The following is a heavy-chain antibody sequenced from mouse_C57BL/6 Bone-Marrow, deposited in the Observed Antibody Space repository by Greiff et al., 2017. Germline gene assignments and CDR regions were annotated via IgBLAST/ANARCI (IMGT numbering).Heavy chain of an antibody. Sequence: EVKLMESGGDLVKPGGSLKLSCAASGFTFSSYGMSWVRQTPDKRLEWVATISSGGSYTYYPDSVKGRFTISRDNAKNTLYLQMSSLKSEDTAMYYCASTGTVVYFDYWGQGTTLTVSS. D-gene: IGHD4-1*02. J-gene: IGHJ2*01. CDR3: ASTGTVVYFDY. CDR2: ISSGGSYT. CDR1: GFTFSSYG. V-gene: IGHV5-6*01.